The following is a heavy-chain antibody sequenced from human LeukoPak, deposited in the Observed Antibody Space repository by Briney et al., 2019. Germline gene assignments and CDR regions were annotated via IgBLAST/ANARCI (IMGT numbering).Heavy chain of an antibody. V-gene: IGHV3-23*01. D-gene: IGHD1-14*01. J-gene: IGHJ4*02. CDR1: GFTFSSYA. CDR3: AKGNPQPFDY. Sequence: GESLTLPCAASGFTFSSYAMSWVRQPPGKGLEWVSAISRSGGSTYYADSVKGRFTISRDNSKNTLYLQMNSLRAEDTAVYYCAKGNPQPFDYWGQGTLVTVSS. CDR2: ISRSGGST.